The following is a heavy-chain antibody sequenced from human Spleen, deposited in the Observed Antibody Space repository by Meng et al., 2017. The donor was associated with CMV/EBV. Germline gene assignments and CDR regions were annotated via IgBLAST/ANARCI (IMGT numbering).Heavy chain of an antibody. D-gene: IGHD2-2*01. Sequence: ASVKVSCKASGYTFTGYYLHWVRQAPGQGLEWMGWINPDSGGTNYAQRFQGRVTMTSDTSIGTAYMDLSRLRSDDTAVYYCARGCSSTNCYRESGWFDPWGQGTRVTVSS. CDR1: GYTFTGYY. CDR3: ARGCSSTNCYRESGWFDP. V-gene: IGHV1-2*02. CDR2: INPDSGGT. J-gene: IGHJ5*02.